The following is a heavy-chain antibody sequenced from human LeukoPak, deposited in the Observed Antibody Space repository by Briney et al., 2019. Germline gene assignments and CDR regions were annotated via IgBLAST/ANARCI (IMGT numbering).Heavy chain of an antibody. D-gene: IGHD6-13*01. CDR3: AREGIHVAAGTFDY. J-gene: IGHJ4*02. Sequence: SETLSLTCTVSGGSISSYYWSWIRQPPGKGLEWIGYIHYSGSTNYNPSLKSRVTISVDTSKNQFSLKLSSVTAADTAVYYCAREGIHVAAGTFDYWGQGTLVTVSS. V-gene: IGHV4-59*01. CDR2: IHYSGST. CDR1: GGSISSYY.